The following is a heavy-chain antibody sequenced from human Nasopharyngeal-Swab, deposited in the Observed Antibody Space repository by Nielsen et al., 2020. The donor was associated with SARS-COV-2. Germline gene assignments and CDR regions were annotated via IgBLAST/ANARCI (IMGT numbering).Heavy chain of an antibody. CDR3: ARGRQLGGDY. J-gene: IGHJ4*02. V-gene: IGHV3-7*01. D-gene: IGHD6-6*01. CDR1: GFTFSRFW. CDR2: LKQDGSEE. Sequence: GESLKISCAASGFTFSRFWMTWVRQAPGKGLEWVAYLKQDGSEEYYVDSVKGRFTISRDNAKNSLYLQMSSLRAEDTAVYYCARGRQLGGDYWGQGTLVTVSS.